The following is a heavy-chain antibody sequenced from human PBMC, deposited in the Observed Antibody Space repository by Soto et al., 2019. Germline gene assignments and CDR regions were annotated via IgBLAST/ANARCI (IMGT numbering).Heavy chain of an antibody. CDR3: ARQGGYTARPNDAFDI. Sequence: PSETLSLTCTVSGGSISSSSYYWGWIRQPPGKGLEWIGSIYYSGSTYYNPSLKSRVTISVDTPKNQFSLKLSSVTAADTAVYYCARQGGYTARPNDAFDIWGQGTMVTVSS. V-gene: IGHV4-39*01. CDR2: IYYSGST. J-gene: IGHJ3*02. CDR1: GGSISSSSYY. D-gene: IGHD1-26*01.